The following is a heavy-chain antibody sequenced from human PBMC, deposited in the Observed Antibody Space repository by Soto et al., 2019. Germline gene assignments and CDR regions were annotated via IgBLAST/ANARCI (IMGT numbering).Heavy chain of an antibody. V-gene: IGHV1-18*01. CDR2: ISAYNGNT. D-gene: IGHD2-15*01. CDR1: GYTFTSYG. J-gene: IGHJ6*03. Sequence: ASVKVSCKASGYTFTSYGISWVRQAPGQGLEWMGWISAYNGNTNYAQKLQGRVTMTTDTSTSTAYMELRSLRSDDTAVYYCARQNRPLYCSGGSCYSLSYYYYYMDVWGKGTTVTVSS. CDR3: ARQNRPLYCSGGSCYSLSYYYYYMDV.